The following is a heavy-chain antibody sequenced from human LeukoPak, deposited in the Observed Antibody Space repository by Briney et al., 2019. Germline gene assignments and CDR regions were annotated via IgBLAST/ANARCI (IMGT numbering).Heavy chain of an antibody. CDR1: EFTFSTYE. CDR3: ASYPWSSSWYIAH. D-gene: IGHD6-13*01. CDR2: ISSSGSTK. Sequence: PGGSLRLSCAASEFTFSTYEMNWVRQAPGKGLEWVSYISSSGSTKYYADSVKGRFTVSRDNAKNSLYLQMNSLRAEDTAVYFCASYPWSSSWYIAHWGQGILVTVSS. V-gene: IGHV3-48*03. J-gene: IGHJ4*02.